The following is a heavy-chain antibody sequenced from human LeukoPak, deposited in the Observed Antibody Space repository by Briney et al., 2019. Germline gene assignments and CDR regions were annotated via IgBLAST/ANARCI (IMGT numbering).Heavy chain of an antibody. D-gene: IGHD3-3*01. V-gene: IGHV1-8*01. Sequence: ASVKVSCKASGYTFTSYGINWVRQATGQGLEWMGWMNPNSGNTGYAQKFQGRVTMTRNTSISTAYMELSSLRSEGTAVYYCARGYYAFWSGHGDYWGQGTLVTVSS. CDR2: MNPNSGNT. CDR1: GYTFTSYG. CDR3: ARGYYAFWSGHGDY. J-gene: IGHJ4*02.